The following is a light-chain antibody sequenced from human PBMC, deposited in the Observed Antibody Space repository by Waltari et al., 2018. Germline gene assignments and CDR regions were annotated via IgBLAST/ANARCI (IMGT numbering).Light chain of an antibody. CDR2: ETT. V-gene: IGLV2-23*01. J-gene: IGLJ3*02. Sequence: ALTQPASVSASLGQSPTISCTGTTSVIVLYDFISWYQQHPGKAPKLIIHETTKRPSGVPNRVSGSKSGNTASLTISGLQAEDEADYYCCSFAGRSWLFGGGTKLTVL. CDR1: TSVIVLYDF. CDR3: CSFAGRSWL.